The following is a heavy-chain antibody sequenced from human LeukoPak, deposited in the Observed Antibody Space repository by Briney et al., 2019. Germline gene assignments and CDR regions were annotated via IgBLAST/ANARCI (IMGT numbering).Heavy chain of an antibody. Sequence: ASVKVSCKAFGYTFTSCGISWVRQAPGQGLEWMGWISGYNGDTNYAQKLQGRVTMTTDPSTSTAYMELGSLRSDDTAVYYCARDGNTLPSDYWGQGTLVTVSS. CDR2: ISGYNGDT. CDR1: GYTFTSCG. V-gene: IGHV1-18*01. D-gene: IGHD2/OR15-2a*01. CDR3: ARDGNTLPSDY. J-gene: IGHJ4*02.